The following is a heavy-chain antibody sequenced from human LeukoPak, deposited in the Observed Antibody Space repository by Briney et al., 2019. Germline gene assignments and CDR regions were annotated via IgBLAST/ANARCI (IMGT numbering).Heavy chain of an antibody. V-gene: IGHV1-3*04. Sequence: ASVKVSCKASGYTFTSYGISWVRQAPGQRLEWMGWINTGNGNTRYSQKFQGRFTITRDTSASTAYMELSSLRSEDTAVYYCARGTDIEVVPAAHFDYWGQGTLVTVSS. CDR3: ARGTDIEVVPAAHFDY. CDR2: INTGNGNT. J-gene: IGHJ4*02. CDR1: GYTFTSYG. D-gene: IGHD2-2*01.